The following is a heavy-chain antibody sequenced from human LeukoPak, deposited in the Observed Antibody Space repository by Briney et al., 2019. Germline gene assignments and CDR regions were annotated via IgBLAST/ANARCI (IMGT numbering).Heavy chain of an antibody. V-gene: IGHV5-51*01. Sequence: GESLKISCKGSGYSFTSYWIGWVRQMPGKGLEWMGIIYPGDSDTRYSPSFQGPVTISADQTISSACRRARRLVRSATAMYLRASERLTTPLPGYWGQGTLVTVSS. CDR3: ASERLTTPLPGY. D-gene: IGHD1-1*01. CDR1: GYSFTSYW. J-gene: IGHJ4*02. CDR2: IYPGDSDT.